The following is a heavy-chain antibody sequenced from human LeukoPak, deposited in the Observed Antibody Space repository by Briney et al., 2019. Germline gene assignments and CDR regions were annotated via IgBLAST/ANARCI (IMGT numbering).Heavy chain of an antibody. Sequence: ASETLSLTCAVYGGSFSGYYWSWIRQPPGKGLEWIGEINHSGSTNYNPSLKSRVTISVDTSKNQFSLKLSSVTAADTAVYYCARGQLLWWSSTAFDIWGQGTMVTVSS. J-gene: IGHJ3*02. CDR1: GGSFSGYY. D-gene: IGHD2-21*01. V-gene: IGHV4-34*01. CDR2: INHSGST. CDR3: ARGQLLWWSSTAFDI.